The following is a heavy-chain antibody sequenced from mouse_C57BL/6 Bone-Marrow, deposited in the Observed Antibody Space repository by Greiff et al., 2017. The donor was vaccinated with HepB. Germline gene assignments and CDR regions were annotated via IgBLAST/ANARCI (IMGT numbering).Heavy chain of an antibody. CDR3: ARLRDYDNAMDY. Sequence: QVQLQQPGAELVRPGSSVKLSCKASGYTFTSYWMHWVKQRPIQGLEWIGNIDPSDSETHYNQKFKDKATLTVDTSSSTAYMQLSSLTSEDSAVYYCARLRDYDNAMDYWGQGTSVTVSS. V-gene: IGHV1-52*01. CDR1: GYTFTSYW. J-gene: IGHJ4*01. D-gene: IGHD2-4*01. CDR2: IDPSDSET.